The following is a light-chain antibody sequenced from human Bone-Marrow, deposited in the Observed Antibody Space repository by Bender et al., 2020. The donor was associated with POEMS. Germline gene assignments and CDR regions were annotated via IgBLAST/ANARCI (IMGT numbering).Light chain of an antibody. Sequence: SYEVTQPLSVSVALGQTARITCGGHNIGNNNVHWFQQKPGQAPVLVIYRDYNRPSGIPERFSGSNSGNTATLTISRAQAGDEADYFCQVWDSRIAVVFGGGTKLTVL. CDR1: NIGNNN. V-gene: IGLV3-9*01. CDR2: RDY. CDR3: QVWDSRIAVV. J-gene: IGLJ2*01.